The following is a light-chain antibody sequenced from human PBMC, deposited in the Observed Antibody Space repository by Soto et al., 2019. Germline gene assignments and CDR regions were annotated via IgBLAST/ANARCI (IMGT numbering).Light chain of an antibody. V-gene: IGLV1-47*01. CDR2: RNN. CDR3: AAWDDRLRGLYV. J-gene: IGLJ1*01. Sequence: QSVLTQPPSASGTPRQRVTISCSGSSSNIGTNYVYWYQQLPGTAPKLLIYRNNQRPSGVPDRFSGSKSGTSASLAISGLRSEDEADYYCAAWDDRLRGLYVFGIGTKVTVL. CDR1: SSNIGTNY.